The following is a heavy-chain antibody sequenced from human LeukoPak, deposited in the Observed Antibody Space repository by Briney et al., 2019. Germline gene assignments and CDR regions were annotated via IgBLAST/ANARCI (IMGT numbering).Heavy chain of an antibody. CDR3: ARDPVGGSYMDV. Sequence: ASVKVSCKASGGTFSSYAISWVRQAPGQGLEWMGGIIPIFGTANYAQKFQGRVTITADESTSTAYMELSSLRSEDTAVYYCARDPVGGSYMDVWGKGTTVTVSS. V-gene: IGHV1-69*13. CDR1: GGTFSSYA. CDR2: IIPIFGTA. D-gene: IGHD2-15*01. J-gene: IGHJ6*03.